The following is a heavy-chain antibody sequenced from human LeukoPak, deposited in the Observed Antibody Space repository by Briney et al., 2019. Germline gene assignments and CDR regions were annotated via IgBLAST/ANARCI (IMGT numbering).Heavy chain of an antibody. CDR3: ARTGKNDFWSGYSYYYYYGMDV. J-gene: IGHJ6*02. CDR2: MNPNSGNT. V-gene: IGHV1-8*01. Sequence: ASVKVSCKASGYTFTSYDINWVRQATGQGLEWMGWMNPNSGNTGYAQKFQGRVTMTRNTSISTAYMELSSPRSEDTAVYYCARTGKNDFWSGYSYYYYYGMDVWGQGTTVTVSS. CDR1: GYTFTSYD. D-gene: IGHD3-3*01.